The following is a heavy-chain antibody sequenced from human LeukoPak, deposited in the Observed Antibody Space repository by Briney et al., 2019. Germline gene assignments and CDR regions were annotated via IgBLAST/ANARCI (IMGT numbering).Heavy chain of an antibody. D-gene: IGHD3-22*01. Sequence: GASVKVSCKASGYTFTGYYMHWVRQAPGQGLEWMGIINPSGGSTSYAQKFQGRVTMTRDTSTSTVYMELSSLRSEDTAVYYCARDDSIVGVDYWGQGTLVTVSS. V-gene: IGHV1-46*01. CDR2: INPSGGST. CDR3: ARDDSIVGVDY. CDR1: GYTFTGYY. J-gene: IGHJ4*02.